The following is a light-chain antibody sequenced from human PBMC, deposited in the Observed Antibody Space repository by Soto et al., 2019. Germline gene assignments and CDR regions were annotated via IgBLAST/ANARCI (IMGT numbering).Light chain of an antibody. J-gene: IGKJ5*01. Sequence: DIQMTQSPSSVSANVGDRVTITCRASQYISTWLTWHQQKPWKAPKLLIYAASTLQDGVPSSFSGSGSGTDFTLTISSLPPEDFATYYCQQANTFPISFGQGTRLEIK. CDR1: QYISTW. V-gene: IGKV1-12*01. CDR3: QQANTFPIS. CDR2: AAS.